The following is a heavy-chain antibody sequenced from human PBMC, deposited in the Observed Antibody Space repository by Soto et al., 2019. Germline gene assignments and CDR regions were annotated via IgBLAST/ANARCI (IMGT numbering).Heavy chain of an antibody. CDR2: IIPIFGTA. J-gene: IGHJ4*02. Sequence: GASVKVSCKASGGTFSSYAISWVRQAPGQGLEWMGGIIPIFGTANYAQKFQGRVTITADESTSTAYMELSSLRSEDTAVYYCARDRIAARYFHYCGQGTLGTVSS. CDR3: ARDRIAARYFHY. CDR1: GGTFSSYA. D-gene: IGHD6-6*01. V-gene: IGHV1-69*13.